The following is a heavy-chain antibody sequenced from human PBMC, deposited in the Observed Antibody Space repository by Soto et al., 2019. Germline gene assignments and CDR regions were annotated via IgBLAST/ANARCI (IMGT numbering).Heavy chain of an antibody. V-gene: IGHV3-23*01. Sequence: EVQLLESGGGLVQPGGSLRLSCAASGFTFSSYAMSWVRQAPGKGLEWGSAISCSGGSTYYADSVKGRCTISRDNSKNTQYLQMNSLRAEDTAVYYCAPHLWFGELLYGGQGTLVTVSS. CDR3: APHLWFGELLY. D-gene: IGHD3-10*01. CDR2: ISCSGGST. CDR1: GFTFSSYA. J-gene: IGHJ4*02.